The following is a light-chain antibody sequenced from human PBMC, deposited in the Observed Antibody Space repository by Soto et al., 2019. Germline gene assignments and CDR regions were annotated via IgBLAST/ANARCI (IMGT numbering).Light chain of an antibody. CDR1: QSVSSSY. V-gene: IGKV3-20*01. J-gene: IGKJ5*01. CDR3: QQYGSSPPIT. CDR2: GAS. Sequence: SVLTQYPGTLSLSPGERATLSCRASQSVSSSYLAWYQQKPGQAPRLLIYGASSRATGIPDRFSGSGSGTDFTLTISRLEPEDFAVYYCQQYGSSPPITFGQGTRLEI.